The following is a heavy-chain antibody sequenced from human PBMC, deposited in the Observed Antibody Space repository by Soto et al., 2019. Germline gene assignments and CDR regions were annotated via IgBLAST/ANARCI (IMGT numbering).Heavy chain of an antibody. Sequence: ASVKVSCKASGYTFTGYHMHWVRQAPGQGLEWMGWINPNSGGTNYAQKFQGWVTMTRDTSISTAYMELSRLRSDDTAVYYCARGGAAAAAEYYYYGMDVWGQGTTVTVSS. CDR2: INPNSGGT. CDR3: ARGGAAAAAEYYYYGMDV. J-gene: IGHJ6*02. CDR1: GYTFTGYH. V-gene: IGHV1-2*04. D-gene: IGHD6-13*01.